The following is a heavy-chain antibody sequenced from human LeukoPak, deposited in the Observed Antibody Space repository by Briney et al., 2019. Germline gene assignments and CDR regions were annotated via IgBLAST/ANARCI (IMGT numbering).Heavy chain of an antibody. V-gene: IGHV1-69*01. D-gene: IGHD5-18*01. CDR3: ATAGPVLDTVNPFDP. CDR2: IIPIFGTA. CDR1: GGTFSSYA. J-gene: IGHJ5*02. Sequence: SMKVSCKASGGTFSSYAISWVRQAPGQGLEWMGGIIPIFGTANYAQKFQGRVTITADESTSTAYMELSGLRSEDTAVYYCATAGPVLDTVNPFDPWGQGTLVTVSS.